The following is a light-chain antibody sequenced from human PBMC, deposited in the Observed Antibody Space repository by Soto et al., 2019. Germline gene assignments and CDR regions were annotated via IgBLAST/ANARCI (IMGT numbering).Light chain of an antibody. CDR1: SSHIGSNT. V-gene: IGLV1-44*01. J-gene: IGLJ3*02. CDR2: SNN. CDR3: SAWDDSLNGVV. Sequence: QSVLTQPHSASGTPGQGVTISGSGSSSHIGSNTVNWYQQFPGTAPKLVMYSNNERPSGVPDRFSGSKSGTSASLAIGGLQSEDEADYYCSAWDDSLNGVVFGGGTKLTVL.